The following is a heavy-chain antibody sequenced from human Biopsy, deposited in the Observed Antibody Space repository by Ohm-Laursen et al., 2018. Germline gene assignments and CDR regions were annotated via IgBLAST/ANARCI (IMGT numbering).Heavy chain of an antibody. V-gene: IGHV3-9*01. J-gene: IGHJ6*02. CDR2: ISWISRNT. D-gene: IGHD3-22*01. CDR1: GFRFNDYA. Sequence: SLRLSCTASGFRFNDYAMHWVRQRPGKGLEWVSGISWISRNTGYADSVKGRFTITRDNAKNSLYLQMNSLRPEDTALYYCARDRGQNFYDSTGYYNGMDGWGQGTTVTVAS. CDR3: ARDRGQNFYDSTGYYNGMDG.